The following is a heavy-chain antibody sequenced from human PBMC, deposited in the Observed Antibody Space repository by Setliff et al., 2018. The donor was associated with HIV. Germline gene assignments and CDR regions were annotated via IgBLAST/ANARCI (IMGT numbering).Heavy chain of an antibody. Sequence: ASVKVSCKASGYSFTGYYMHWVQQAPGKGLEWMGRVDPEDGETIYAEKFQGRVTITADRSTDTAYMELRSLRSDDTAVYYCARVRVGATPLDYWGQGTLVTVSS. V-gene: IGHV1-69-2*01. CDR3: ARVRVGATPLDY. D-gene: IGHD1-26*01. CDR1: GYSFTGYY. CDR2: VDPEDGET. J-gene: IGHJ4*02.